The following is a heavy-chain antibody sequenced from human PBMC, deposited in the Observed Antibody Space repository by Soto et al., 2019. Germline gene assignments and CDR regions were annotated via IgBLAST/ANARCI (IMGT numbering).Heavy chain of an antibody. V-gene: IGHV5-51*07. CDR2: IYPGDSDT. D-gene: IGHD6-13*01. J-gene: IGHJ6*02. CDR1: GYRSTSYW. CDR3: ARTSAAGKYYYGMDV. Sequence: GESLKISCKGSGYRSTSYWIGWVHPKPGKGLEWMGIIYPGDSDTRYSPSFQGQVTISADKSISTAYLQWSSLKASDTAMYYCARTSAAGKYYYGMDVWGQGTTVTVSS.